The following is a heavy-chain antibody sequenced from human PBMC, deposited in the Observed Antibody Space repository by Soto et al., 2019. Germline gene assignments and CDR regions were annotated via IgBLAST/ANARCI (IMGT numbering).Heavy chain of an antibody. V-gene: IGHV3-48*02. CDR3: ARPEYSSSSYGMDV. CDR1: GFTFSSYS. CDR2: ISSSSSTI. Sequence: EVQLVEPGGGLVQPGGSLRLSCAASGFTFSSYSMNWVRQARGKGQEWVSYISSSSSTIYYADSVKGRFTISRDNAKNSLYLQMNSLRYEDTAVYYCARPEYSSSSYGMDVWGQGTTVTVSS. D-gene: IGHD6-6*01. J-gene: IGHJ6*02.